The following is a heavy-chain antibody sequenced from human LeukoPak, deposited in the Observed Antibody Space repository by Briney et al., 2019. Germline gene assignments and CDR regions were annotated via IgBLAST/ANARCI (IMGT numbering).Heavy chain of an antibody. V-gene: IGHV1-46*01. Sequence: ASVRVSCKASGHSFTSYYMDWVRQAPGQGLEWMGIINPSGGSTSYAQKFQGRVTVTRDTSTTTVYMELSSLRSEDTAVYYCARGGYNYGLFDYWGQGTLVTVSS. CDR2: INPSGGST. CDR3: ARGGYNYGLFDY. D-gene: IGHD5-18*01. J-gene: IGHJ4*02. CDR1: GHSFTSYY.